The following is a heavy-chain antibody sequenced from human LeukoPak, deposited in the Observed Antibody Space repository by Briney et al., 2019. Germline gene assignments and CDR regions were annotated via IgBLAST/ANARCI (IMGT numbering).Heavy chain of an antibody. J-gene: IGHJ4*02. CDR1: GGVFTTYA. D-gene: IGHD2-21*01. V-gene: IGHV1-69*11. CDR2: IIPFLGTT. CDR3: TIIPNVILFTHYFEY. Sequence: SMKVCCKASGGVFTTYAISWVRPAPGQGLEWMRSIIPFLGTTNYAQKFQGRVTITADEPTRTAYMELTYVRSDDTAVYYCTIIPNVILFTHYFEYWGQGTLVTVSS.